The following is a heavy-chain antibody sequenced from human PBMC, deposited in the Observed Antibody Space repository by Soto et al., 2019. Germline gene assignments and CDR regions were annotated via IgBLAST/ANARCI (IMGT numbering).Heavy chain of an antibody. V-gene: IGHV1-8*02. CDR2: MNPNSGNT. D-gene: IGHD6-13*01. CDR1: GGTFSSYA. Sequence: GASVKVSCKASGGTFSSYAISWVRQATGQGLEWMGWMNPNSGNTGYAQKFQGRVTMTRNTSISTAYMELSSLRSEDTAVYYCARGLVSVYGIAAAGTANYYYYGMDVWGQGTTVTVSS. J-gene: IGHJ6*02. CDR3: ARGLVSVYGIAAAGTANYYYYGMDV.